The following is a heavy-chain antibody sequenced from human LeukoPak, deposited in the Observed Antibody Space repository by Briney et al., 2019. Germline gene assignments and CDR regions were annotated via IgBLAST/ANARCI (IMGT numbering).Heavy chain of an antibody. V-gene: IGHV3-23*01. CDR3: AKRESVVGATSFDY. J-gene: IGHJ4*02. D-gene: IGHD1-26*01. CDR2: ISGSGGST. Sequence: GGSLRLSCAAAGFTFSSYGMNWVRQAPGKGLEWVSAISGSGGSTYYADSVKGRFTISRDNSKNTLYLQMNSLRAEDTAVYYCAKRESVVGATSFDYWGQGTLVTVSS. CDR1: GFTFSSYG.